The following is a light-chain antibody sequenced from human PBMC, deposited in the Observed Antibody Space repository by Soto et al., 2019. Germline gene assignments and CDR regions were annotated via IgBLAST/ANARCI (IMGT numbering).Light chain of an antibody. CDR2: AAS. J-gene: IGKJ3*01. CDR3: QKYNSAAFT. CDR1: QGISSY. V-gene: IGKV1-27*01. Sequence: DIQMTQSPSSLSASVGDRVTITCRASQGISSYLAWYQQKPGKVPNLLIYAASTLQSEVPSRFSGSGSGTDFTLTSSSLQPEDVAIYYGQKYNSAAFTVGPGNKGDI.